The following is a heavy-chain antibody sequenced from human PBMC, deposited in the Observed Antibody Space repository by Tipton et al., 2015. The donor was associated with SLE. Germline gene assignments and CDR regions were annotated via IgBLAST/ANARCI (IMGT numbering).Heavy chain of an antibody. J-gene: IGHJ2*01. CDR2: IYTSGST. CDR1: GGSISSYY. D-gene: IGHD6-13*01. CDR3: ARERVEAAGRRWYFDL. V-gene: IGHV4-4*07. Sequence: TLSLTCTVSGGSISSYYWSWIRQPAGKGLEWIGHIYTSGSTNYNPSLKSRVTISVDTSKNQFSLKLSSVTAADTAVYYCARERVEAAGRRWYFDLWGRGTRVTVSS.